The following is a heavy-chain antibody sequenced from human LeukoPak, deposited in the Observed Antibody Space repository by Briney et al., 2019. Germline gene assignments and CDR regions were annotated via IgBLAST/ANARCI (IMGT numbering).Heavy chain of an antibody. Sequence: ASVKVSCKASGDTFTGSYMHSVRQAPGQGLEWMGWINPNSGGTNYAQKFQGRVTMTRDTSISTAYMELSRLRSDDTAVYYCARDRDVYNGGDYWGQGTLVTVSS. CDR1: GDTFTGSY. J-gene: IGHJ4*02. V-gene: IGHV1-2*02. CDR2: INPNSGGT. D-gene: IGHD5-24*01. CDR3: ARDRDVYNGGDY.